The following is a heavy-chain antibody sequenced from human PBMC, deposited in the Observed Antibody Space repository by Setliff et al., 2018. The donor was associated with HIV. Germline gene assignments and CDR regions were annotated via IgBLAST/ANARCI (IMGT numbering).Heavy chain of an antibody. CDR1: GVSINNSNW. J-gene: IGHJ3*02. CDR2: INHSGRT. V-gene: IGHV4-4*02. Sequence: SETLSLTCTLSGVSINNSNWWSWVRQSPGKGLEWIGEINHSGRTKYNPSLKSRVTMSVDTSKNQFSLKLKSVTAADTAVYSCAREDTTGYYSLSAFDIWGQGTLVTVSS. D-gene: IGHD3-22*01. CDR3: AREDTTGYYSLSAFDI.